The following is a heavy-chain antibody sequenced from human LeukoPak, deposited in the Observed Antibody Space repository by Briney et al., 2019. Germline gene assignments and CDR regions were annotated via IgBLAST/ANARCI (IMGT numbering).Heavy chain of an antibody. D-gene: IGHD3-3*01. CDR1: GYNFASYW. J-gene: IGHJ4*02. V-gene: IGHV5-51*03. CDR2: IYPRDSES. CDR3: ARWHPSWDFPY. Sequence: GESLKISCKGSGYNFASYWIGWVGQMPGKGLEWMGIIYPRDSESRYSPSFHGQVTISPDKSISTAYLQWSSLRASDTAMYYCARWHPSWDFPYWGQGNLVTVSS.